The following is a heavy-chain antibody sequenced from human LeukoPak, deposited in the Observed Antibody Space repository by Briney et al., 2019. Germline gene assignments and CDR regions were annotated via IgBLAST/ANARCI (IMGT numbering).Heavy chain of an antibody. CDR2: ISGSGGST. J-gene: IGHJ4*02. CDR3: AKDLPPWDHYDILTGYPFDY. V-gene: IGHV3-23*01. Sequence: LAGGSLRLSCTVSGFTFNTYWMSWVRQAPGKGPEWVSAISGSGGSTYYADSVKGRFTISRDNSKNTLYLQMNSLRAEDTAVYYCAKDLPPWDHYDILTGYPFDYWGQGTLVTVSS. CDR1: GFTFNTYW. D-gene: IGHD3-9*01.